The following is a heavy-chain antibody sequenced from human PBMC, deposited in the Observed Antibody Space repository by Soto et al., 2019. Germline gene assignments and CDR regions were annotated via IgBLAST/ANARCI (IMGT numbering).Heavy chain of an antibody. J-gene: IGHJ4*02. D-gene: IGHD3-22*01. Sequence: XSVKVSCKASGYPFTSYGIIWVRQAPGQGLEWMGWISAYNGNTNYAQKFQERVTITRDMSTSTAYMELSSLRSEDTAVYYCAEGRSGYLARLFDYWGQGTLVTVSS. CDR3: AEGRSGYLARLFDY. V-gene: IGHV1-18*04. CDR1: GYPFTSYG. CDR2: ISAYNGNT.